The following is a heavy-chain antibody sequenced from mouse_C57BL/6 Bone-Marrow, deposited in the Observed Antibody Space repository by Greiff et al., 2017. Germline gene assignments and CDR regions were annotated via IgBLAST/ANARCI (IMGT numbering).Heavy chain of an antibody. Sequence: VQLQQPGAELVKPGASVKLSCKASGYTFTSYWMQWVKQRPGQGLEWIGEIDPSDSYTNYNQKFKGKATLTVDTTSSTAYMQLSSLTSEDSAVYYCARWGFITTVEDYFDYWGQGTTLTVSS. CDR3: ARWGFITTVEDYFDY. D-gene: IGHD1-1*01. V-gene: IGHV1-50*01. CDR1: GYTFTSYW. CDR2: IDPSDSYT. J-gene: IGHJ2*01.